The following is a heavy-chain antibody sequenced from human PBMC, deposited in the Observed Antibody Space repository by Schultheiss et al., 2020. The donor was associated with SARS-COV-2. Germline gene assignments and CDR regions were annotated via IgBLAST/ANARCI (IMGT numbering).Heavy chain of an antibody. D-gene: IGHD5-24*01. J-gene: IGHJ3*02. Sequence: SETLSLTCTVSGGSISSGSYYWSWIRQPAGKGLEWIGRIYTSGSTNYNPSLKSRVTISVDTSKNQFSLKLSSVTAADTAVYYCATPRKGYNPDAFDIWGQGTMVTVSS. CDR2: IYTSGST. V-gene: IGHV4-61*02. CDR3: ATPRKGYNPDAFDI. CDR1: GGSISSGSYY.